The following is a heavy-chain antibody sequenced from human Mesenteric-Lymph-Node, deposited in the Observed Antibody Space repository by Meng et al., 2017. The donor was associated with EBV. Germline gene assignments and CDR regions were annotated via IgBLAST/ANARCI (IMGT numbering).Heavy chain of an antibody. CDR1: GVYFRGYH. V-gene: IGHV4-34*01. Sequence: VHVHQWGSGLLEPSQTLLLTCAASGVYFRGYHWSWIRQPPGKGLEYIGEISQSGDTNYNPSLKSRVTISVDTSRNQFSLKMRSVTAADTAVYYCARGTIFGIVVTYFDYWSQGNLVTVSS. CDR3: ARGTIFGIVVTYFDY. CDR2: ISQSGDT. D-gene: IGHD3-3*01. J-gene: IGHJ4*02.